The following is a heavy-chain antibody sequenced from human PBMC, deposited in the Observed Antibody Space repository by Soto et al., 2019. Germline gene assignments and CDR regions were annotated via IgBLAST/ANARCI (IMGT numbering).Heavy chain of an antibody. CDR1: GFSLTSGVG. V-gene: IGHV2-5*02. D-gene: IGHD5-12*01. CDR3: AHIDPEIVTVGGHGGFDY. Sequence: QITLKESGPTLVRPPQTLTLTCTFSGFSLTSGVGVGWIRQPPGKALEWLALIYWDDDKRYSPSLKNRITITKDTSKNLVVLTMTNVGPVDTATYFCAHIDPEIVTVGGHGGFDYWGQGTLVTVSS. CDR2: IYWDDDK. J-gene: IGHJ4*02.